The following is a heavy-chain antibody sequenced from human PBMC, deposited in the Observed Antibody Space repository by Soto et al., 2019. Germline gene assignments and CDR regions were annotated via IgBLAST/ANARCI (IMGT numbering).Heavy chain of an antibody. J-gene: IGHJ4*02. CDR3: AKRDLGF. CDR2: ISDSGGST. CDR1: GFTFRTYA. Sequence: GGSLRLSCAASGFTFRTYAMSWVRLAPGKGLEWVSSISDSGGSTAYADSVKGQFTISRNNSMNTLYLQMNSLRVEDTAIYYCAKRDLGFWGQGTLVTVSS. V-gene: IGHV3-23*01.